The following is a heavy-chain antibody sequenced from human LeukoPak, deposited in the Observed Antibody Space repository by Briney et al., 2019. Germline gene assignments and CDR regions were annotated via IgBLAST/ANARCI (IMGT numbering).Heavy chain of an antibody. Sequence: PGGSLRLSCAASGXTFITYSMNWVRQAPGKGLEWVSYISSVGGTIYYADSVKGRFTISRDNAKSSLYLQMNSLRDEDTAVFYCARSVRGKTFDAFDVWGQGTMVTVSS. J-gene: IGHJ3*01. CDR1: GXTFITYS. D-gene: IGHD3-10*01. V-gene: IGHV3-48*02. CDR2: ISSVGGTI. CDR3: ARSVRGKTFDAFDV.